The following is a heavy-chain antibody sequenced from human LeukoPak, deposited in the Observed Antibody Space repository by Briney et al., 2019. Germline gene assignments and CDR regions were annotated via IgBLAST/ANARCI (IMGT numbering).Heavy chain of an antibody. Sequence: SETLSLTCTVSGGSISSYYSSWIRQPPGKGLEWGGYIYYSGSTNYNPALKSRVNISVDTSKNQFSLKLSSVPAADTAVYYCARDASYCSGGSCYRYYYYMDVWGKGTTVTVSS. CDR3: ARDASYCSGGSCYRYYYYMDV. V-gene: IGHV4-59*01. D-gene: IGHD2-15*01. CDR2: IYYSGST. CDR1: GGSISSYY. J-gene: IGHJ6*03.